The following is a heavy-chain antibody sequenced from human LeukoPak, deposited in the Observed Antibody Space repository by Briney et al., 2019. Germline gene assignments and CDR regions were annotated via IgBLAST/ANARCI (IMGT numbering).Heavy chain of an antibody. CDR1: GYTFTSYG. D-gene: IGHD1-26*01. CDR2: ISPNSGGT. J-gene: IGHJ4*02. CDR3: ARGGGRYSVDY. Sequence: ASVTVSFKSSGYTFTSYGISWVRQAPGQGLEWIGWISPNSGGTKSVQKFQGRVTMTLDTSITTVYMELSGLSLNDTAVYYCARGGGRYSVDYWGQGTLVIVSS. V-gene: IGHV1-2*02.